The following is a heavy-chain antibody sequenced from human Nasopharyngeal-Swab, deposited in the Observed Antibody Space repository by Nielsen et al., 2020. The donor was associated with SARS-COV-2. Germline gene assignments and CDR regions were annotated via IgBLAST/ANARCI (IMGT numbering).Heavy chain of an antibody. J-gene: IGHJ4*02. V-gene: IGHV3-33*01. CDR1: GFTFSSYG. CDR3: ARGGSSSWYYFDY. CDR2: IWYDGSNK. D-gene: IGHD6-13*01. Sequence: LSLTCAASGFTFSSYGMHWVRQAPGKGLEWVAVIWYDGSNKYYADSVKGRFTISRDNSKNTLYLQMNSLRAEDTAVYYCARGGSSSWYYFDYWGQGTLVTVS.